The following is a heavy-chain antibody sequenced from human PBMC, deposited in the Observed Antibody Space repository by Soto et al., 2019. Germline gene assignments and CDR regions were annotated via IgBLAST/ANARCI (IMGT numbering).Heavy chain of an antibody. D-gene: IGHD5-18*01. CDR1: GDSISSINNY. CDR3: ARGRGYSYGLDP. V-gene: IGHV4-30-4*01. J-gene: IGHJ5*02. CDR2: ISYSGTT. Sequence: QVQLQESGPGLVKPSQTLSLTCTVSGDSISSINNYWSWIRQPPGEGLEWIGFISYSGTTSYSPSLKRRVAKSLYTSKNQFSLSLNFVTAADTAVYYCARGRGYSYGLDPWGQVSLVTDSS.